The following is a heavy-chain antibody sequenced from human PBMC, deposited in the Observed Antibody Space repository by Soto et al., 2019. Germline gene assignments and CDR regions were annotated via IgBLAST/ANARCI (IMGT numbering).Heavy chain of an antibody. Sequence: EVQLVESGGGLVQPGRSLRLSCAASGFTFDDDAMHWVRQAPGKGLEWVSGISWNSGSVGYADSVKGRFTISRDNAKNSLYLQMSSLRAEDTALYYCAKDMKWELAGGLDYWGQGTLVTVSS. D-gene: IGHD1-26*01. J-gene: IGHJ4*02. CDR2: ISWNSGSV. CDR1: GFTFDDDA. V-gene: IGHV3-9*01. CDR3: AKDMKWELAGGLDY.